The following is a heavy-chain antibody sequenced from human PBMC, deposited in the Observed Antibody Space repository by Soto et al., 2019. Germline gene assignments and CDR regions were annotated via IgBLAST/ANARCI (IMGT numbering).Heavy chain of an antibody. D-gene: IGHD5-18*01. CDR3: ARVDTAMVTDYYYDYMDV. CDR2: IYSGGST. V-gene: IGHV3-53*01. Sequence: GGSLRLSCAASGFTVSSNYMSWVRQAPGKGLEWVSVIYSGGSTYYADSVKGRFTISRDNSKNTLYLQMNSLRAEDTAVYYCARVDTAMVTDYYYDYMDVWGKGTTVTVSS. CDR1: GFTVSSNY. J-gene: IGHJ6*03.